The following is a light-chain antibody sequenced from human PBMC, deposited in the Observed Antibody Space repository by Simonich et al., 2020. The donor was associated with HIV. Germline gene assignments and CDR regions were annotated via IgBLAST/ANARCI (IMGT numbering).Light chain of an antibody. J-gene: IGKJ1*01. Sequence: EIVLTQSPGTLSLSPGEGATLSCRACQSVGSNYLAWYQQTPGLEPRLLIYDASSRATGIPDRFSGFGSGTEFTLTINSLQSEDFAVYYCQQYSKWSKTFGQGTKVEIK. CDR1: QSVGSNY. CDR3: QQYSKWSKT. CDR2: DAS. V-gene: IGKV3D-20*01.